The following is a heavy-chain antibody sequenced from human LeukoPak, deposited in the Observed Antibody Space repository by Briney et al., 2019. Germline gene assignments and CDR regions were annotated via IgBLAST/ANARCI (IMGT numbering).Heavy chain of an antibody. CDR1: GFTFSSYA. V-gene: IGHV3-23*01. J-gene: IGHJ4*02. Sequence: GGSLRLSCAASGFTFSSYAMSWVRQAPGKGLEWVSAISGSGGSTWYADSVKGRFTISRDNSKNTLYLQMNSLRAEDTAVYYCAKDRGYDILTGYGDYWGQGTLVTVSS. CDR3: AKDRGYDILTGYGDY. D-gene: IGHD3-9*01. CDR2: ISGSGGST.